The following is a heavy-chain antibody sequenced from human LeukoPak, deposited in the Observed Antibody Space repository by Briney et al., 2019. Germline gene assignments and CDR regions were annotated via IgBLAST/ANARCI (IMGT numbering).Heavy chain of an antibody. D-gene: IGHD5-18*01. CDR1: GGSISSGDYY. J-gene: IGHJ3*02. V-gene: IGHV4-30-4*01. CDR2: IYYSGST. CDR3: ARDRIPGGFDI. Sequence: PSQTLSLTCTVSGGSISSGDYYWSWIRQPPGKGLEWIGYIYYSGSTYYNPSLKSRVTISVDTSKNQFSLKLSPVTAADTAVYYCARDRIPGGFDIWGQGTMVTVSS.